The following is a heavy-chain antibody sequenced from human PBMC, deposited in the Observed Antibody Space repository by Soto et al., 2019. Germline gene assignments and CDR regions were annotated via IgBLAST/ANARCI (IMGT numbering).Heavy chain of an antibody. V-gene: IGHV1-18*01. CDR2: ISAYNGNT. CDR1: GYTNTRYV. D-gene: IGHD1-26*01. Sequence: GASVKVSCKASGYTNTRYVISWVRQATGQGLEWMGRISAYNGNTNYAQKLQGRVTMTTDTSTSTAYMELRSLRSDDTAVYYCARVVGALGHWFDPWGQGTLVTVSS. CDR3: ARVVGALGHWFDP. J-gene: IGHJ5*02.